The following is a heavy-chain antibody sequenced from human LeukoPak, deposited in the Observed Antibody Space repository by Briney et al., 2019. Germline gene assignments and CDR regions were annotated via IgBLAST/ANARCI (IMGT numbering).Heavy chain of an antibody. CDR1: GYTFTSYD. D-gene: IGHD3-9*01. CDR2: MNPNSGNT. J-gene: IGHJ3*02. CDR3: ARDPYYDILTGYHNDAFDI. V-gene: IGHV1-8*01. Sequence: ASVKVFCKASGYTFTSYDINWVRQATGQGLEWMGWMNPNSGNTGYAQKFQGRVTMTRNTSISTAYMELSSLRSEDTAVYYCARDPYYDILTGYHNDAFDIWGQGTMVTVSS.